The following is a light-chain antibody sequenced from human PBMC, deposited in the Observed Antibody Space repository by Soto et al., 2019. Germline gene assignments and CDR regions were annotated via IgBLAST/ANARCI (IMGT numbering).Light chain of an antibody. V-gene: IGLV7-46*01. Sequence: QAVVTQEPSLTVSPGGTVTLTCVSSTGAVTSGHYPYWFQQKPGQAPRTLIYDTSNKHSWTPARFSGSLLGGKAALTLSGAQPEDEAEYYCLLSYSGASGVFGGGTKLTVL. CDR1: TGAVTSGHY. J-gene: IGLJ3*02. CDR3: LLSYSGASGV. CDR2: DTS.